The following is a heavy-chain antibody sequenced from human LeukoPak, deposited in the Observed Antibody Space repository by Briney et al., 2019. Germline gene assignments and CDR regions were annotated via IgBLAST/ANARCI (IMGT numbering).Heavy chain of an antibody. V-gene: IGHV4-34*01. J-gene: IGHJ4*02. CDR1: GGSISSYY. Sequence: SETLSLTCTVSGGSISSYYWSWIRQPPGKGLEWIGEINHSGSTDYNPSLKSRVTISVDTSKNQFSLKLSSVTAADTAVYYCARKRASLYYYDSSGRFDYWGQGTLVTVSS. CDR3: ARKRASLYYYDSSGRFDY. D-gene: IGHD3-22*01. CDR2: INHSGST.